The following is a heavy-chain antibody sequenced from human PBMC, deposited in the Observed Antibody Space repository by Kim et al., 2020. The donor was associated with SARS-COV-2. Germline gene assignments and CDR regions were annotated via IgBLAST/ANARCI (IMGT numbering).Heavy chain of an antibody. D-gene: IGHD3-22*01. J-gene: IGHJ4*02. Sequence: SVKGRFTISRDNSKNTLYLQMNSLRAEDTAVYYCAKAMSYYYDSSRSFGYWGQGTLVTVSS. V-gene: IGHV3-30*02. CDR3: AKAMSYYYDSSRSFGY.